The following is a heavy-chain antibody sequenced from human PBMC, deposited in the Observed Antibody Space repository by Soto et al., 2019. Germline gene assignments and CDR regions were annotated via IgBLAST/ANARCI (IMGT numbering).Heavy chain of an antibody. J-gene: IGHJ6*02. CDR1: GYTFTSYG. CDR3: ARDQADSSGWYPGGYYYYGMDV. D-gene: IGHD6-19*01. V-gene: IGHV1-18*01. Sequence: ASVKVSCKASGYTFTSYGISWVRQAPGQGLEWMGWISAYNGNTNYAQKLQGRVIMTTDTSTSTAYMELRSLRSDDTAVYYCARDQADSSGWYPGGYYYYGMDVWGQGTTVTVSS. CDR2: ISAYNGNT.